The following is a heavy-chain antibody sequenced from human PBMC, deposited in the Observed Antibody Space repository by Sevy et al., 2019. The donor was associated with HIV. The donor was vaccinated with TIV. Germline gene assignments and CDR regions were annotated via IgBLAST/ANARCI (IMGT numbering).Heavy chain of an antibody. CDR1: GFTVSSNY. CDR3: VGCGGDGHPYAFDI. V-gene: IGHV3-53*01. J-gene: IGHJ3*02. D-gene: IGHD2-21*02. Sequence: GGSLRRSCAASGFTVSSNYMSWVRQAPGKGLEWVSVIYSGGSTYYADSMKGRFTISRDNSKNTLYLQMNSLRAEDTAVYYCVGCGGDGHPYAFDIWGQGTMVTVSS. CDR2: IYSGGST.